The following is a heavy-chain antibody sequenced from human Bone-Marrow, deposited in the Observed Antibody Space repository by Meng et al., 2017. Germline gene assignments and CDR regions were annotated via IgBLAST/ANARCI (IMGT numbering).Heavy chain of an antibody. CDR2: IYYTGST. J-gene: IGHJ4*02. V-gene: IGHV4-39*01. CDR3: ARGYCSTTSCYNRYFDY. Sequence: QLQLQESGPGLVKPSETLSLTCTVPGCSISSSSYYGGWIRQPPGKGLEWMGSIYYTGSTYYNPALKSRVTISLDTSKNQFSLNLSSVTAADTAVYYCARGYCSTTSCYNRYFDYWGLGTLVTVSS. CDR1: GCSISSSSYY. D-gene: IGHD2-2*02.